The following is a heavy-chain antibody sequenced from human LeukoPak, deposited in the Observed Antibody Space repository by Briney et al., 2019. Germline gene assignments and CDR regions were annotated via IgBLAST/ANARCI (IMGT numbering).Heavy chain of an antibody. CDR2: ISYDGSNK. CDR1: GFTFSSYG. CDR3: AKDSPQVAGTYFDY. J-gene: IGHJ4*02. V-gene: IGHV3-30*18. Sequence: GGSLRLSCAASGFTFSSYGMHWVRQAPGKGLEWVAVISYDGSNKYYADSVKGRFTISRDNSKNTLYLQMNSLRAEDTAVYYCAKDSPQVAGTYFDYGGQGTRVTVSS. D-gene: IGHD6-19*01.